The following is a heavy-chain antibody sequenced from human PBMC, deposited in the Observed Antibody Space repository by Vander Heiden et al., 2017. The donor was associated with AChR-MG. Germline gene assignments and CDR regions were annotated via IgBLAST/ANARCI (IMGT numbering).Heavy chain of an antibody. V-gene: IGHV3-23*01. D-gene: IGHD2-8*01. CDR1: GFTFSTSA. CDR3: AKSLYGGMDV. J-gene: IGHJ6*02. Sequence: EAQLLESGGGLVQPGGSLRLSCVAPGFTFSTSAMSWVRPATGKGLEWVSGIGGSGDRTCYADSVKGRFTISRDNSKNMFYLQMNSLRAEDTALYYCAKSLYGGMDVWGQGTTVTVSS. CDR2: IGGSGDRT.